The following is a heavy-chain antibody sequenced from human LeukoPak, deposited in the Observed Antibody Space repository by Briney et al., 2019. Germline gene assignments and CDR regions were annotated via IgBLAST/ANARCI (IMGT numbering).Heavy chain of an antibody. Sequence: ASVRVSCKASGYSFINYHMHWVRQAPGQGLEWMGWINPKSGGTEFAQKFQGRVTMTRDTSSSTAYMDLSRLRSDDTAVYWCARDERYNPLNAFDMWGQGTMVTVSS. CDR3: ARDERYNPLNAFDM. V-gene: IGHV1-2*02. J-gene: IGHJ3*02. CDR1: GYSFINYH. CDR2: INPKSGGT. D-gene: IGHD1-14*01.